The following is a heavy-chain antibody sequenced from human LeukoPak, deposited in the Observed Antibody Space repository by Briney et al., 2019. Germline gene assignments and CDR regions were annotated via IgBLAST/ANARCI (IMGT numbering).Heavy chain of an antibody. CDR1: GFTFSSYA. D-gene: IGHD2-15*01. V-gene: IGHV3-23*01. CDR2: ISGSGDNT. CDR3: AKQLGYCSDGSCYFPY. Sequence: GGSLRLSCAASGFTFSSYAMSWVRQAPGKGLEWVSGISGSGDNTYYADSVKGRFTISRDNSKNTLYVRVNSLGTEDTAAYYCAKQLGYCSDGSCYFPYWGQGTLVTVSS. J-gene: IGHJ4*02.